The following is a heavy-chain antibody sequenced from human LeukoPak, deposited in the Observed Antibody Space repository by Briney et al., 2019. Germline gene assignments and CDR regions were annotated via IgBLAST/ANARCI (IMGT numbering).Heavy chain of an antibody. V-gene: IGHV3-23*01. CDR1: GFIFNKHA. Sequence: GGSLRLSCAASGFIFNKHAMSWVRQAPGEGLEWVSGLSGSGSSTDYADSVKGRFTVSRDNSKNTLFLQMHSLRAEDTAIYYCAKERDYGPADYWGQGTLVTVSS. J-gene: IGHJ4*02. D-gene: IGHD4/OR15-4a*01. CDR2: LSGSGSST. CDR3: AKERDYGPADY.